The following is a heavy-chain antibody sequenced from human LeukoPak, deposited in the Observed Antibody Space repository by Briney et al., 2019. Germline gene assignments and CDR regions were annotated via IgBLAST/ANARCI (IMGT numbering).Heavy chain of an antibody. Sequence: GRSLRLSCTASGFTFSSYGMHWVRQAPGKGLEWVAYIRTSSGGIYYADSVKGRFTISTDTAKNSLYLKMNNLRDGDTAVYYCARDDSWAFDYWGQGTLVTVSS. J-gene: IGHJ4*02. V-gene: IGHV3-48*02. D-gene: IGHD2-21*02. CDR1: GFTFSSYG. CDR3: ARDDSWAFDY. CDR2: IRTSSGGI.